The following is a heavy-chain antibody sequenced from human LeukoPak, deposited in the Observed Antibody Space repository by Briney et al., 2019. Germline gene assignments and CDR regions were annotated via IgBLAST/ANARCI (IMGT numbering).Heavy chain of an antibody. V-gene: IGHV3-30-3*01. CDR1: GFTFSSYA. D-gene: IGHD2-15*01. CDR3: ARVIHCSGGSCYTYYYGMDV. J-gene: IGHJ6*02. CDR2: ISYDGSNK. Sequence: GGSLRLSCAASGFTFSSYAMHWVRQAPGKGLEWVAVISYDGSNKYYADSVKGRFTISRDNSKNTLYLQMNSLRAEDTAVYYCARVIHCSGGSCYTYYYGMDVWGQGTTVTVSS.